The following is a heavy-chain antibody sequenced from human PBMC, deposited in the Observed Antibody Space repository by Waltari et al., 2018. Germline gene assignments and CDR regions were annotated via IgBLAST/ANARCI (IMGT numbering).Heavy chain of an antibody. Sequence: QVQLQESGPGLVKPSETLSLTCVVSGGSISRNYWSWVRRLPGRGLEWIGRIYGRGGYTDYNPSLKSRVSISTDTAKNQISLKLNSVTAADTAVYYCARGESYFDNWGQGGPVTVSS. CDR2: IYGRGGYT. D-gene: IGHD3-9*01. CDR1: GGSISRNY. CDR3: ARGESYFDN. V-gene: IGHV4-4*07. J-gene: IGHJ4*02.